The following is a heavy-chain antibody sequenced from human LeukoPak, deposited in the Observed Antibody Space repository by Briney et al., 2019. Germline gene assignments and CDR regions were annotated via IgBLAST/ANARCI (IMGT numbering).Heavy chain of an antibody. J-gene: IGHJ4*02. D-gene: IGHD5-12*01. CDR1: GFTFSSYA. V-gene: IGHV3-15*01. Sequence: GRSLRLSCAASGFTFSSYAMHWVRQAPGKGLEWVGRIKSKTDGGTTDYAAPVKGRFTISRDDSKNTLYLQMNSLKTEDTAVYYCTTDGYSGYDSLAPYWGQGTLVTVSS. CDR2: IKSKTDGGTT. CDR3: TTDGYSGYDSLAPY.